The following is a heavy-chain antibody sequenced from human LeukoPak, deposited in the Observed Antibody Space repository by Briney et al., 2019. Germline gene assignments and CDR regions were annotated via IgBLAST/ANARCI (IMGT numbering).Heavy chain of an antibody. V-gene: IGHV1-2*02. CDR2: INPNSGGT. Sequence: ASVKVSCKASGYTLTGFYIHWMRQAPGQGLEWMGWINPNSGGTNYAQKFQGRVTLSRDTSISTAYMELSRLRSDDTAVYYCARDVAYYFDYWSQGTLVTVSS. D-gene: IGHD5-12*01. CDR1: GYTLTGFY. CDR3: ARDVAYYFDY. J-gene: IGHJ4*02.